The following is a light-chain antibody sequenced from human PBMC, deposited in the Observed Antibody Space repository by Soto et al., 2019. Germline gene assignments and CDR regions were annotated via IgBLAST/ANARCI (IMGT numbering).Light chain of an antibody. J-gene: IGLJ2*01. CDR3: CSFAGTTTYVL. Sequence: QSALTQPASVSGSSGQSITISCTGTSSDVGSYNLVSWFQQHPGKASRLMIYEVNKRPSGVSNRFSGSKSGYTASLTISGLQAEDEAEYYCCSFAGTTTYVLFGGGTQLTVL. CDR1: SSDVGSYNL. V-gene: IGLV2-23*02. CDR2: EVN.